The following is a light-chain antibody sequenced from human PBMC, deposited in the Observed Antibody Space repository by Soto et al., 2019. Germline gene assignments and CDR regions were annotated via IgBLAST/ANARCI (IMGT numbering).Light chain of an antibody. J-gene: IGLJ1*01. Sequence: QPVLTQPASVSASPGQSITISCTGTSSDVGTYDDVSWYRQHPGKAPRLLIYEVTNRPSGVSNRFSGSKSGDTASLTISGLQAEDEGDYYCSSYTIGSTYVFGSGTKVTVL. V-gene: IGLV2-14*01. CDR2: EVT. CDR3: SSYTIGSTYV. CDR1: SSDVGTYDD.